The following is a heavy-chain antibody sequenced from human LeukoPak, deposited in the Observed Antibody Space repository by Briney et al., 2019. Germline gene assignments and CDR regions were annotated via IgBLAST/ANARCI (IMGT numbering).Heavy chain of an antibody. CDR1: GYTFTSYY. J-gene: IGHJ6*02. D-gene: IGHD4-17*01. CDR3: ARGLSSVTTDYYYYYGMDV. CDR2: INPSGGST. V-gene: IGHV1-46*01. Sequence: GASVKVSCKASGYTFTSYYMHWVRQTPGQGLEWMGIINPSGGSTSYAQKFQGRVTMTRDTSTSTVYMELSSLRSEDTAEYYCARGLSSVTTDYYYYYGMDVWGQGTTVTVSS.